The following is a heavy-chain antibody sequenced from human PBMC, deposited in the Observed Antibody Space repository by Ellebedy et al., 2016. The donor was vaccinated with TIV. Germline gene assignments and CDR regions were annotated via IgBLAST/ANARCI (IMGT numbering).Heavy chain of an antibody. CDR2: INPSGGST. V-gene: IGHV1-46*01. Sequence: AASVKVSCKASGYTFTSYYLHWVRQAPGQGLEWMGIINPSGGSTSYAQKFQGRVTMTRDTSTTAIYMELSSLRSDDTAVYYCARARITMVRGVIIKSHYYGMDVWGQGTTVTVSS. CDR1: GYTFTSYY. D-gene: IGHD3-10*01. CDR3: ARARITMVRGVIIKSHYYGMDV. J-gene: IGHJ6*02.